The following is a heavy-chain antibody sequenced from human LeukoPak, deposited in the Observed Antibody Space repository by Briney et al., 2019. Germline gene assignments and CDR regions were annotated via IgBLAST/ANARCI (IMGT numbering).Heavy chain of an antibody. CDR1: GDTFTNYY. J-gene: IGHJ4*02. D-gene: IGHD2-21*02. V-gene: IGHV1-46*01. CDR3: ASVNINCGGDCYKFDS. CDR2: IDPSGGST. Sequence: ASVKVSCKASGDTFTNYYIHWVGQAPGQGLEWMGIIDPSGGSTRYAQRFPGRVTMTSDTSTSTVYMELSSLRSDDTAVYYCASVNINCGGDCYKFDSWGQGTLVTVSS.